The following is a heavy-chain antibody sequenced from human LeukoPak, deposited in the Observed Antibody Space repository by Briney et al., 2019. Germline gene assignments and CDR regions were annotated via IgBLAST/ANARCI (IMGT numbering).Heavy chain of an antibody. CDR2: ISGSGGST. CDR1: GFTFSSYA. J-gene: IGHJ4*02. Sequence: GGSLRLSCAASGFTFSSYAMSWVRRAPGKGLEWVSAISGSGGSTYYADSVKGRFTISRDNSKNTLYLQMNSLRAEDTAVYYCARRSVYAPYYFDYWGQGTLVTVSS. D-gene: IGHD2-8*01. V-gene: IGHV3-23*01. CDR3: ARRSVYAPYYFDY.